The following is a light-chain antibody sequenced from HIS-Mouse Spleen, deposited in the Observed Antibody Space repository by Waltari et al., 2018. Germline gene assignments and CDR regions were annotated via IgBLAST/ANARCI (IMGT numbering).Light chain of an antibody. Sequence: QSVLTQPPSASGTPGQRVTISCSGSSSNIGSNYVYWYQQLPGTAPKLLIYRNNPRPPGVPDRFSGSRSGTSASLAISGLRSEDEADYYCAAWDDSLSGPVFGGGTKLTVL. V-gene: IGLV1-47*01. J-gene: IGLJ3*02. CDR2: RNN. CDR3: AAWDDSLSGPV. CDR1: SSNIGSNY.